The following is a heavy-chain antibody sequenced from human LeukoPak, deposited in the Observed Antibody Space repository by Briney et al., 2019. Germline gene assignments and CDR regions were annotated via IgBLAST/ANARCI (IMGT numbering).Heavy chain of an antibody. Sequence: SGPTLVNPTQTLTLTCTFSGFSLSTSGVGVGWIRQPPGKALEWLALIYWDDDKRYSPSLKSRLTITKDTSKNQVVLTMTNMDPVDTATYYCAHRLGIVVVPAAISDWFDPWGQGTLVTVSS. CDR3: AHRLGIVVVPAAISDWFDP. J-gene: IGHJ5*02. CDR2: IYWDDDK. V-gene: IGHV2-5*02. D-gene: IGHD2-2*01. CDR1: GFSLSTSGVG.